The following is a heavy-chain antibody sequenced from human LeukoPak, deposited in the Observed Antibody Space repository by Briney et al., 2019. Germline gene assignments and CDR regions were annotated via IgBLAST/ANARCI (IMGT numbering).Heavy chain of an antibody. V-gene: IGHV3-30*04. Sequence: GRSLRLSCAASGFTFSSYAMHWVRQAPGKGLEWVAVISYDGSNKYYADSVKGRFTISRDNSKNTLYLQMNSLRAEDTAVYYCASFTRVFDYWGQGTLVTVSS. J-gene: IGHJ4*02. CDR3: ASFTRVFDY. D-gene: IGHD6-13*01. CDR2: ISYDGSNK. CDR1: GFTFSSYA.